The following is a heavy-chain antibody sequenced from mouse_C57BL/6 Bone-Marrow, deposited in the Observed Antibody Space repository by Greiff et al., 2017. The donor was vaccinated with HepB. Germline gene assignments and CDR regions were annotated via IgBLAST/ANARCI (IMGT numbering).Heavy chain of an antibody. Sequence: VQLQQSGAELAKPGASVKLSCKASGYTFTSYWMHWVKQRPGQGLEWIGYINPSSGYTKYNQKFKDKATLTAEKSSSTAYMQLSSLTYEDSAVYYCARSGGYGSSLRYWGQGTTLTVSS. CDR3: ARSGGYGSSLRY. V-gene: IGHV1-7*01. CDR1: GYTFTSYW. D-gene: IGHD1-1*01. J-gene: IGHJ2*01. CDR2: INPSSGYT.